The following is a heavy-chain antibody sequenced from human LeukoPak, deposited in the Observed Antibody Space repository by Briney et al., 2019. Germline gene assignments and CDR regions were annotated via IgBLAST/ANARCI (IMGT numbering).Heavy chain of an antibody. J-gene: IGHJ4*02. CDR1: GGSISSGGYS. Sequence: SKTLSLTCAVSGGSISSGGYSWSWIRQPPGKGLEWIGYIYHSGSTYYNPSLKSRVTISVDRSKNQFSLKLSSVTAADTAVYYCARVGSGVDYWGQGTLVTVSS. CDR3: ARVGSGVDY. CDR2: IYHSGST. V-gene: IGHV4-30-2*01. D-gene: IGHD1-26*01.